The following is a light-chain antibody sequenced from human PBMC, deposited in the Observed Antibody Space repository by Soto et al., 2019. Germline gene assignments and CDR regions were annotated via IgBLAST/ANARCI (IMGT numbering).Light chain of an antibody. CDR2: EVR. CDR1: SSDISSYNY. V-gene: IGLV2-14*01. Sequence: QSVLAQPASVSGSPGEAITIFCTGTSSDISSYNYVALYQQFPGKTPKLIIYEVRNRPSGVSFRFSGSKSGNTASLTISGLQAEDEADYYCISYRGSDTSYVFGTGTKATVL. CDR3: ISYRGSDTSYV. J-gene: IGLJ1*01.